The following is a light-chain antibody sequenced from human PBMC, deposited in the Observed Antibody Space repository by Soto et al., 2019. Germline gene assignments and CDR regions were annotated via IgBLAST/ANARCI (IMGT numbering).Light chain of an antibody. Sequence: EKVMTQSPGTLSVKPGERATLSCRASQNIRSNLAWFQQKPGQAPRLLIYETSIRAPGIPARFSGSGSGTDFTLTISRLEPEDFAVYYCQQYGSSPWTFGQGTRLEI. CDR3: QQYGSSPWT. V-gene: IGKV3-20*01. CDR2: ETS. J-gene: IGKJ5*01. CDR1: QNIRSN.